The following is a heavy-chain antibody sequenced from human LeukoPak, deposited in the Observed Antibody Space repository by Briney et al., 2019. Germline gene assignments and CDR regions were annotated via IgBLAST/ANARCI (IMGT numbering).Heavy chain of an antibody. J-gene: IGHJ4*02. CDR1: GGSISPYY. Sequence: PSETLSLTCTVSGGSISPYYWNWIRQPPGKGLEWIGHILYSGSTTYNPSLKSRVTISIDKSKNQFSLNLTSVTAADTAVYYCATGYSSTWYYFDYWGQGTLVTVSS. CDR2: ILYSGST. D-gene: IGHD6-13*01. V-gene: IGHV4-59*01. CDR3: ATGYSSTWYYFDY.